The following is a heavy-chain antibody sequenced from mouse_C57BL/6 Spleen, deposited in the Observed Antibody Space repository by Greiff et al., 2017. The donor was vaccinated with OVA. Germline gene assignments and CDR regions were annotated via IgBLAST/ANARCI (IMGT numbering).Heavy chain of an antibody. Sequence: VQLQQSGPELVKPGASVKISCKASGYTFTDYYMNWVKQSHGKSLEWIGDINPNNGGTSYNQKFKGKATLTVDKSSSTAYMELSSLTSEDSAVYYCARPLNWGDWYFDVWGTGTTVTVSS. CDR3: ARPLNWGDWYFDV. CDR1: GYTFTDYY. D-gene: IGHD4-1*01. V-gene: IGHV1-26*01. J-gene: IGHJ1*03. CDR2: INPNNGGT.